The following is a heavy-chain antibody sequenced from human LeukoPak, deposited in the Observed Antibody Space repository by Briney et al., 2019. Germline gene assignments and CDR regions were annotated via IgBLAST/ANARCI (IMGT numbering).Heavy chain of an antibody. CDR3: AREGRDTDAFDI. J-gene: IGHJ3*02. D-gene: IGHD5-18*01. CDR2: ISSSSSYI. Sequence: GGSLRLSCAASGFTFSSYSMNWVRQAPGKGLEWVSSISSSSSYIYYADSVKGRFTISRDNAKNSLYLQMNSLRAEDTAVYYCAREGRDTDAFDIWGQGTMVTVSS. CDR1: GFTFSSYS. V-gene: IGHV3-21*01.